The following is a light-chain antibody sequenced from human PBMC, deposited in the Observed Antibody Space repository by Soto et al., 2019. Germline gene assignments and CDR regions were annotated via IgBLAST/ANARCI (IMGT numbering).Light chain of an antibody. CDR1: QSVSSSY. J-gene: IGKJ1*01. CDR2: AAS. CDR3: QQYGSSSWT. V-gene: IGKV3-20*01. Sequence: EIVLTQSPGTLSSSPGERATLSCRASQSVSSSYLAWYRQKPGQAPRLLIYAASSRATGIPDRFSGSGSGTEFTLTIGRLEPEDFAVYYCQQYGSSSWTFGQGTKVEFK.